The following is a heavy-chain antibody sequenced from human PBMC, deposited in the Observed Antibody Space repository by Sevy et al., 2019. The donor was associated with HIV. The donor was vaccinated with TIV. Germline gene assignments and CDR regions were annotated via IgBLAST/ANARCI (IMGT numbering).Heavy chain of an antibody. CDR3: VKVAGSGTYYSGDFDF. D-gene: IGHD3-10*01. J-gene: IGHJ4*02. Sequence: GGSLRLSCAASGFTFTSQAMSWVRQAPGKGLEWVSGISSSGASTYYAESAKGRFTISRDNSKSTLYLQMNSLRAEDTAFYYCVKVAGSGTYYSGDFDFWGPGTLVTVSS. V-gene: IGHV3-23*01. CDR1: GFTFTSQA. CDR2: ISSSGAST.